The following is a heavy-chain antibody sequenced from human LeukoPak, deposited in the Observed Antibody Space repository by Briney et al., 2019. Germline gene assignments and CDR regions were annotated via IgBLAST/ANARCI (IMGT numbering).Heavy chain of an antibody. CDR2: INWNGGST. Sequence: GGSLRLSCAASGFTFDDYGMSWVRQAREKGLEWVSGINWNGGSTGYADSVKGRFTISRDNAKNSLYLQMNSLRAEDTALYYCARDTSSSYGSGSDYWGQGTLVTVSS. CDR1: GFTFDDYG. D-gene: IGHD3-10*01. V-gene: IGHV3-20*04. J-gene: IGHJ4*02. CDR3: ARDTSSSYGSGSDY.